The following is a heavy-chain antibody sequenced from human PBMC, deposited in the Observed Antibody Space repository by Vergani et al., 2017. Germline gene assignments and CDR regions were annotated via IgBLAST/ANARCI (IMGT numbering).Heavy chain of an antibody. CDR1: GYNFTSFD. CDR2: MNPKSGNT. Sequence: QEQLVQSGAEVRKPGASVKVSCKASGYNFTSFDINWVRLATGQGLEWMGWMNPKSGNTAYAAKFQGRITMTRDSSTDTAYMEMKSLRSENTAIYFCPRGVLDSKYRHNWFGPWGQGSVVTVSS. V-gene: IGHV1-8*01. CDR3: PRGVLDSKYRHNWFGP. D-gene: IGHD3/OR15-3a*01. J-gene: IGHJ5*02.